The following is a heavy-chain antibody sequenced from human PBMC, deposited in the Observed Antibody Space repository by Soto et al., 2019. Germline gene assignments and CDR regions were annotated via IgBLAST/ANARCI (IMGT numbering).Heavy chain of an antibody. Sequence: NPSETLSLTXTVSGGSISSYYWSWIRQPAGKGLEWIGRIYTSGSTNYNPSLKSRVTMSVDTSKNQFSLKLSSVTAADTAVYYCARDVEERWELLNWFDPWGQGTLVTVSS. J-gene: IGHJ5*02. CDR1: GGSISSYY. D-gene: IGHD1-26*01. CDR3: ARDVEERWELLNWFDP. V-gene: IGHV4-4*07. CDR2: IYTSGST.